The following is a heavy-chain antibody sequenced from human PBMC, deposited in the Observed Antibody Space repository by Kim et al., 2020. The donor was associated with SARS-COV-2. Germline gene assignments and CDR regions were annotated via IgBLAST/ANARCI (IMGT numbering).Heavy chain of an antibody. Sequence: ASVKVSCKASGYSFTSYAMHWVRQAPGQRLEWMGWVNGGNGNTKYSQKFQGRVTITRDTSASTAYMDLSSLRSEDTAMYYCARDQPAAGYLTSFDFWGQGTLVTVSS. CDR2: VNGGNGNT. J-gene: IGHJ4*02. CDR1: GYSFTSYA. D-gene: IGHD3-9*01. V-gene: IGHV1-3*01. CDR3: ARDQPAAGYLTSFDF.